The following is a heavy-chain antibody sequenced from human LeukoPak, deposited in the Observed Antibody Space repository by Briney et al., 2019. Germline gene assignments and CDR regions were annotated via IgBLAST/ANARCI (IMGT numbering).Heavy chain of an antibody. Sequence: GGSLRLSCAASGFTFSSYAMHWVRQAPGKGLEWVSTISPSGGSTYYGDSVKGRFTISRDNPKNTLYLQMDSLRAEDTAVFYCVETRLAGRDAFDSWGQGTMVTVSS. CDR2: ISPSGGST. CDR1: GFTFSSYA. V-gene: IGHV3-23*01. CDR3: VETRLAGRDAFDS. J-gene: IGHJ3*02. D-gene: IGHD3-3*01.